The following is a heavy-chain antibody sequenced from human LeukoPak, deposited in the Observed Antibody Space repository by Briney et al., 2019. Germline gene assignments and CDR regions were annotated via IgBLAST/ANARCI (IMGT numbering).Heavy chain of an antibody. CDR1: GGTFSSYA. J-gene: IGHJ6*03. Sequence: SVKVSCKASGGTFSSYAISWVRQAPGQGLEWMGGIIPIFGTANYAQKFQGRVTITADESTSTAYMELSRLRSDDTAVYYCARDTRDAIAVAGPYYYYYYMDVWGKGTTVTVSS. V-gene: IGHV1-69*13. CDR3: ARDTRDAIAVAGPYYYYYYMDV. CDR2: IIPIFGTA. D-gene: IGHD6-19*01.